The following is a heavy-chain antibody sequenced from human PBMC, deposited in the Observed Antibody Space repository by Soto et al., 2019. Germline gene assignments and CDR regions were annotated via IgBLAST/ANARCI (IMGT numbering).Heavy chain of an antibody. CDR1: GFTFSSYA. V-gene: IGHV3-23*01. Sequence: GGSLRLSCAASGFTFSSYAMSWVRQAPGKGLEWVSAISGSGGSTYYADSVKGRFTISRDNAKNSLYLQMNSLRAEDTALYYCAKDYKRDSYSSSWYRPWFDPRGQATLVTVSS. CDR3: AKDYKRDSYSSSWYRPWFDP. J-gene: IGHJ5*02. CDR2: ISGSGGST. D-gene: IGHD6-13*01.